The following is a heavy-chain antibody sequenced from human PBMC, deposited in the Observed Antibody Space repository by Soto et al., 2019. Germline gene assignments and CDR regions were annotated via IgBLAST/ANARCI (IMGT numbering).Heavy chain of an antibody. Sequence: VQLVESGGGVVQPGRSLRLSCAASGFTFSSFVLHWVRQAPGKGMECVAVISYDGRKKEYADSVKDRFTISRDNSNNTRYLQTNSLSAEATAVYYCATDYVVASGATLDDWGQGTLVTVSS. CDR1: GFTFSSFV. V-gene: IGHV3-30*03. CDR3: ATDYVVASGATLDD. J-gene: IGHJ4*02. CDR2: ISYDGRKK. D-gene: IGHD3-16*01.